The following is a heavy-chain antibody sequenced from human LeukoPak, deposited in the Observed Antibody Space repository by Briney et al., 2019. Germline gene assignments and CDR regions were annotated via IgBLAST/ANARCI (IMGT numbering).Heavy chain of an antibody. Sequence: SSETLSLCCTVSGGSSSSSSYYWGWIRQPPGKGLEWIGSIYYSGSTYYNPSLKSRVTISVDTSKNQFSLKLSSVIAADTAVYYCARRGIQPYSDYRGQGTLVTVSS. CDR2: IYYSGST. J-gene: IGHJ4*02. CDR3: ARRGIQPYSDY. D-gene: IGHD5-18*01. V-gene: IGHV4-39*01. CDR1: GGSSSSSSYY.